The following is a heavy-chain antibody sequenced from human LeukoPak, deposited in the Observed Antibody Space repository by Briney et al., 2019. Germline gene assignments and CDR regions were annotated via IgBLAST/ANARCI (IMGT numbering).Heavy chain of an antibody. CDR3: AVGDYYYDTRFDY. CDR2: VNADNSNT. Sequence: ASVKVSCKASGFPFTSYAIHWVRQAPGQRLEWMGWVNADNSNTKYSQEFQGRVTITRDTSASTAYMDLNSLRSEDMAVYYCAVGDYYYDTRFDYWGQGTLVTVSS. V-gene: IGHV1-3*03. D-gene: IGHD3-22*01. J-gene: IGHJ4*02. CDR1: GFPFTSYA.